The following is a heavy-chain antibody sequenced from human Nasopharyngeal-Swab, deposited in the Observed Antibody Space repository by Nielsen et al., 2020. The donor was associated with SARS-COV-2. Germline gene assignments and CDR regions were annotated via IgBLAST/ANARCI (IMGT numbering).Heavy chain of an antibody. J-gene: IGHJ3*02. V-gene: IGHV6-1*01. CDR2: TYYRSKWLN. D-gene: IGHD6-19*01. CDR3: ARDPYYSIGWTKNGFDI. CDR1: GDSVSSNIVT. Sequence: SQTLSLTCAISGDSVSSNIVTWNWIRQSPSRGLEWLGRTYYRSKWLNDFAPSVKSRMTINADISKNQFSLHLNSVTPEDTAMYYCARDPYYSIGWTKNGFDIWGQGTMVTVSS.